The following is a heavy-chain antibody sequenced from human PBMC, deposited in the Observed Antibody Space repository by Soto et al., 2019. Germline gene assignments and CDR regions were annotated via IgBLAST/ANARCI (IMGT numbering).Heavy chain of an antibody. D-gene: IGHD1-26*01. CDR2: INPKSGAT. V-gene: IGHV1-18*04. J-gene: IGHJ6*02. Sequence: ASVKVSCKASGYRFTGYGLHWVRQAPGQGLQWMGWINPKSGATDYAQKLQGRVTMTTDTSTSTAYMELRSLRSDDTAVYYCARVLGGSYYYYYYGMDVWGQGTTVTVSS. CDR3: ARVLGGSYYYYYYGMDV. CDR1: GYRFTGYG.